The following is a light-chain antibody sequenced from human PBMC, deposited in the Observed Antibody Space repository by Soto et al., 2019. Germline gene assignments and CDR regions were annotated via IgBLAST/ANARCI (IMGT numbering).Light chain of an antibody. CDR1: SSNIGRNT. CDR3: AAGEDSLNGVV. CDR2: SDN. J-gene: IGLJ2*01. V-gene: IGLV1-44*01. Sequence: QSVLTQPPSASGTPGQRVTISCSGSSSNIGRNTVNWYQQLPGTAPKLLIYSDNQRPSGVPDRFSGSKSGASASLAISGLKSEKGVDYYGAAGEDSLNGVVFGGGTKLPAL.